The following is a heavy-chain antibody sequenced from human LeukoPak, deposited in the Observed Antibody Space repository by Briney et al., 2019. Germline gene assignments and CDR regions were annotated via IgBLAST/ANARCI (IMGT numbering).Heavy chain of an antibody. CDR2: MYYSGST. CDR3: ARPRGDSSGANWFDP. D-gene: IGHD6-19*01. J-gene: IGHJ5*02. Sequence: PSETLSLTCTVSGGSISSSSYYWGWIRQPPGKGLEWIGSMYYSGSTYYHPSRKSRITISVDTSKNQFSLKLSSVTAADTAVYYCARPRGDSSGANWFDPWGQGTLVTVSS. CDR1: GGSISSSSYY. V-gene: IGHV4-39*01.